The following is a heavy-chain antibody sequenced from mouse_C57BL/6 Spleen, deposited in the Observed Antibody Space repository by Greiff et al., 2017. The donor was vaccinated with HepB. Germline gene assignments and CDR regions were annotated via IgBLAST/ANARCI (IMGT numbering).Heavy chain of an antibody. D-gene: IGHD3-1*01. Sequence: EVQLVESGEGLVKPGGSLKLSCAASGFTFSSYAMSWVRQTPEKRLEWVAYISSGGDYIYYADTVKGRFTISRDNPRNTLYLQMSSLKSEDTAMYYCTRDLTGLGDAMDYWGQGTSVTVSS. V-gene: IGHV5-9-1*02. J-gene: IGHJ4*01. CDR1: GFTFSSYA. CDR3: TRDLTGLGDAMDY. CDR2: ISSGGDYI.